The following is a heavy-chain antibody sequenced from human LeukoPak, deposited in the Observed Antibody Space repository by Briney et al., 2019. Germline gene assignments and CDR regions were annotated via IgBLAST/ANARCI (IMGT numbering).Heavy chain of an antibody. CDR3: ARASYDSSGYYPEGAFDI. CDR2: ISAYNGNT. V-gene: IGHV1-18*01. D-gene: IGHD3-22*01. CDR1: GYTFTSYG. Sequence: SVKVSCKASGYTFTSYGISWVRQAPGQGLEWMGWISAYNGNTNYAQKLQGRVTMTTDTSTSTAYMELRSLRSDDTAVYYCARASYDSSGYYPEGAFDIWGQGTMVTVSS. J-gene: IGHJ3*02.